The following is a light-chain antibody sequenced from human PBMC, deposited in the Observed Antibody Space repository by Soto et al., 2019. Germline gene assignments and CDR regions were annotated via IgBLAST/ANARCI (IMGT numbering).Light chain of an antibody. CDR2: ATS. V-gene: IGKV1-39*01. CDR3: QQGYSLPIT. CDR1: QAIFTF. J-gene: IGKJ5*01. Sequence: DIQVTQSPSSLSASVGDRVTITCRSSQAIFTFLNWYQQKEGKAPRFLIYATSNLQSGVPSRFSGTGSWTEFTLTISSLQPEDFATYFCQQGYSLPITFGQGTRLDIK.